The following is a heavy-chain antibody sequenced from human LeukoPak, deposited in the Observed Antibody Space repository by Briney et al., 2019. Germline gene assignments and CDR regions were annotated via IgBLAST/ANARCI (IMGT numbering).Heavy chain of an antibody. J-gene: IGHJ4*02. D-gene: IGHD3-10*01. V-gene: IGHV4-39*07. CDR3: ARDNFGSGSYFDY. CDR1: GGSISSSSYY. CDR2: IYYSGST. Sequence: SETLSLTCTVSGGSISSSSYYWGWIRQPPGKGLEWIGSIYYSGSTYYNPSLKSRVTISVDTSKNQFSLKLSSVTAADTAVYYCARDNFGSGSYFDYWGQGTLVTVSS.